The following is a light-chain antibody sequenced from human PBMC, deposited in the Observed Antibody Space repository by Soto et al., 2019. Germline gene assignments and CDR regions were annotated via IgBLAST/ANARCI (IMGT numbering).Light chain of an antibody. Sequence: EIVMTQSPATLSVSPGESATLSCRASQSISSNLAWYQQKPGQAPRLLIYGASTRDTGIPARFSGSGSGTDFTLTISSLQSEDFATYYCQQGYSTPVTFGPGTKVDIK. J-gene: IGKJ3*01. CDR1: QSISSN. CDR3: QQGYSTPVT. CDR2: GAS. V-gene: IGKV3-15*01.